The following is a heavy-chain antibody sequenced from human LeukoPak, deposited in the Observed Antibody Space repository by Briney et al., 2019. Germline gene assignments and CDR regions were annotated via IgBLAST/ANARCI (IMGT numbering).Heavy chain of an antibody. V-gene: IGHV1-2*02. Sequence: GASVKVSCKASGYTFTGYYMHWVRQAPGQGLEWMGWINPNSGGTNYAQKFQGRITMTRDTSISTAYMELSRLRSDDTAVYYCASHPVKEYPSYSRWGQGTLVTVSS. CDR1: GYTFTGYY. J-gene: IGHJ4*02. CDR2: INPNSGGT. D-gene: IGHD2-2*01. CDR3: ASHPVKEYPSYSR.